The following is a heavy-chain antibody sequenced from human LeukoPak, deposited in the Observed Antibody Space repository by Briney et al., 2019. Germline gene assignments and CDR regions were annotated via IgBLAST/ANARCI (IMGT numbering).Heavy chain of an antibody. CDR3: ARAPSEIGGYYPEYFRH. Sequence: PGGSLRLSCAASGFTFDDYAMHWVRQAPGKGLEWVSGITWNSGSIGYADSVKGRFTISRDNAKNTLSLQMNSLRAEDTGVYYCARAPSEIGGYYPEYFRHWGQGTLVTVSS. V-gene: IGHV3-9*01. J-gene: IGHJ1*01. D-gene: IGHD3-22*01. CDR2: ITWNSGSI. CDR1: GFTFDDYA.